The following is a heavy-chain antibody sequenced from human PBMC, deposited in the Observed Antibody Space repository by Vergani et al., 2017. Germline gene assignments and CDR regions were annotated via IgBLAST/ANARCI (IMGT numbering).Heavy chain of an antibody. Sequence: QVQLVEWGGGVVQPGGSLRLSCTASGFIFSSHGMHWVRQAPGKGLEWVAFIRYDGSRRDYGESVKGRFTISRDNSKNTLYLQMNSLRAEDTAVYYCALWGENYYYGMDVWGQGTTVTVSS. V-gene: IGHV3-30*02. J-gene: IGHJ6*02. CDR2: IRYDGSRR. CDR3: ALWGENYYYGMDV. D-gene: IGHD3-10*01. CDR1: GFIFSSHG.